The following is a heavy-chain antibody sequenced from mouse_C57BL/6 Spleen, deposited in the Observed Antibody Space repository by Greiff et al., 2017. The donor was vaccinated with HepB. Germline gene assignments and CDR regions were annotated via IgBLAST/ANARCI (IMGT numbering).Heavy chain of an antibody. D-gene: IGHD1-1*01. Sequence: EVKLMESGGGLVKPGGSLKLSCAASGFTFSSYTMSWVRQTPEKRLEWVATISGGGGNTYYPDSVKGRFTISIDNAKNTLYLQMSSLRSEDTALYYCARLPIYYYGSSDFAYWGQGTLVTVSA. CDR1: GFTFSSYT. CDR3: ARLPIYYYGSSDFAY. V-gene: IGHV5-9*01. CDR2: ISGGGGNT. J-gene: IGHJ3*01.